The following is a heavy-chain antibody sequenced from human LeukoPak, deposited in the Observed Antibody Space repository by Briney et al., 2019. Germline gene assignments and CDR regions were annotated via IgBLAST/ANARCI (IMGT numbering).Heavy chain of an antibody. J-gene: IGHJ4*02. CDR2: IYYSGST. Sequence: SETLSLTCTVSGGSIINYYWNWFPQPPGKGLEWIGYIYYSGSTNYNPSLESRVTISIDTSKNQFSLKLSSVTAADTAVYYCARLKHYSGAPSGLDYWGQGNLVTVSS. CDR3: ARLKHYSGAPSGLDY. V-gene: IGHV4-59*01. CDR1: GGSIINYY. D-gene: IGHD1-26*01.